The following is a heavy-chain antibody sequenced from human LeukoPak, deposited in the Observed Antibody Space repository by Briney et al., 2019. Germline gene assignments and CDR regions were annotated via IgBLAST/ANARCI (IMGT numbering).Heavy chain of an antibody. CDR2: INSDGSST. D-gene: IGHD3-10*02. V-gene: IGHV3-74*01. J-gene: IGHJ6*04. Sequence: GGSLRLSCAASGFTFSSYWMHWVRQAPGKGLMWVSRINSDGSSTNYADSVKGRFTISRENAKNTLYLQMNSLRAEDTAVYYCAELGITMIGGVWGKGTTVTISS. CDR3: AELGITMIGGV. CDR1: GFTFSSYW.